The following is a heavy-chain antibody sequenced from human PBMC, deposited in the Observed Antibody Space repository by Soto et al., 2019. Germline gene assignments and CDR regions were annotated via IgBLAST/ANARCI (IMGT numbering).Heavy chain of an antibody. CDR3: ARERRIYYDSSGYPYYFDY. V-gene: IGHV1-69*13. CDR2: IIPIFGTA. CDR1: GGTFSSYA. Sequence: VASVKVSCKASGGTFSSYAISWVRQAPGQGLEWMGGIIPIFGTANYAQKFQGRVTITADESTSTAYMELSSLRSEDTAVYYCARERRIYYDSSGYPYYFDYWGQGTLVTVSS. D-gene: IGHD3-22*01. J-gene: IGHJ4*02.